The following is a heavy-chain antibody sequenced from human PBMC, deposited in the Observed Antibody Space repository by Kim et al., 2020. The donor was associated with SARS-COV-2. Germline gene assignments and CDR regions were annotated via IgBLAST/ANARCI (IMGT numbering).Heavy chain of an antibody. CDR1: GGSISSYY. J-gene: IGHJ4*02. V-gene: IGHV4-59*01. CDR2: IYYSGST. D-gene: IGHD3-22*01. CDR3: ARAEAHYYDSSGQYFDY. Sequence: SETLSLTCTVSGGSISSYYWSWIRQPPGKGLEWIGNIYYSGSTNYNPSLNSRVTISVDTSKNQFSLKLSSVTAADTAVYYCARAEAHYYDSSGQYFDYWGQGSLVTVSS.